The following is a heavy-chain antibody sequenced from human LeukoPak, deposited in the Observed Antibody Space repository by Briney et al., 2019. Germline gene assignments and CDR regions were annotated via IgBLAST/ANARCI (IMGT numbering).Heavy chain of an antibody. CDR3: ARAGVMYYDSSGYHRDAFDI. D-gene: IGHD3-22*01. V-gene: IGHV3-48*03. CDR2: ISGSSSTI. Sequence: GGSLRLSCAASGFTFSSYEMNWVRQAPGKGLEWVSYISGSSSTIYYADSVKGRFTISRDNAKNSLYLQMNSLRAEDTAVYYCARAGVMYYDSSGYHRDAFDIWGQGTMVTVSS. CDR1: GFTFSSYE. J-gene: IGHJ3*02.